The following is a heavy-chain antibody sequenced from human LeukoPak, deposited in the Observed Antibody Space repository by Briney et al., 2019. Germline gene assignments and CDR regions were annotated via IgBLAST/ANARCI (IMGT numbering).Heavy chain of an antibody. CDR3: ARAGSSVVTQFDY. CDR2: INTDGSST. D-gene: IGHD2-21*02. CDR1: GFTFSTYW. J-gene: IGHJ4*02. V-gene: IGHV3-74*03. Sequence: PGGSLRLSCAASGFTFSTYWMHWVRQVPGKGLVWVSRINTDGSSTKYADSVKGRFTISRDNAKNTLYLQINSLRAEDTAVYYCARAGSSVVTQFDYWGQGTLVTVSS.